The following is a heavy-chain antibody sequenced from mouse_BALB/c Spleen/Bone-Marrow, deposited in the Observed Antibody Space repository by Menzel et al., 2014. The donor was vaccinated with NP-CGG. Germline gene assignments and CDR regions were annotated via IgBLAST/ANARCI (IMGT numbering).Heavy chain of an antibody. CDR1: GFSLTSYG. D-gene: IGHD4-1*01. CDR2: IWSDGST. J-gene: IGHJ4*01. V-gene: IGHV2-6-2*01. CDR3: ARSGTDYAMDY. Sequence: VKLMESGPDLVAPSQSLSLTCTVSGFSLTSYGLHWVRQPPGKGLERLGVIWSDGSTTYNSALKSRLSISKDNSKRQVLLKMNSLQTDDTAMYYCARSGTDYAMDYWGQGTSVTVSS.